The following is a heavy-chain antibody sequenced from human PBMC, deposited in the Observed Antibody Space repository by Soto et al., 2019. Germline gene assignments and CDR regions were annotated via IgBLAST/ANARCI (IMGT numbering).Heavy chain of an antibody. CDR3: ARDPTHYYDSSGYPPLHGEHWYFDL. V-gene: IGHV3-21*01. CDR2: ISSSSSYI. J-gene: IGHJ2*01. Sequence: PGGSLRLSCAASGFTFSSYSMNWVRQAPGKGLEWVSSISSSSSYIYYADSVKGRFTISRDNAKNSLYLQMNSLRAEDTAVYYCARDPTHYYDSSGYPPLHGEHWYFDLWGRGTLVTVSS. CDR1: GFTFSSYS. D-gene: IGHD3-22*01.